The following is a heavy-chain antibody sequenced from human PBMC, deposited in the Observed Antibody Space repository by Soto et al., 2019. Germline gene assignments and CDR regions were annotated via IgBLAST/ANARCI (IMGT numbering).Heavy chain of an antibody. D-gene: IGHD2-15*01. CDR2: INPSTGVT. CDR3: ARAFPNFDCSGHF. V-gene: IGHV1-2*02. Sequence: AVPVKVSCKGSGYSLTGYYIHWVRQDPGQGLEWIGWINPSTGVTKYSQKFQGRVTMTRDTSISTGDMELSRLRSDDTAVYYCARAFPNFDCSGHFWGQRTLVTVSS. CDR1: GYSLTGYY. J-gene: IGHJ4*02.